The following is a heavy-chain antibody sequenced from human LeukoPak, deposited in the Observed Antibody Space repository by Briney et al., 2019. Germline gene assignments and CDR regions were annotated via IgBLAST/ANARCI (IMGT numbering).Heavy chain of an antibody. V-gene: IGHV4-39*01. Sequence: SETLSLTCTVSGGSISSSSYYWGWIRQPPGKGREWIGSIYYSGSTYYNPSLKSRVTISVDTSKNQFSLKLSSVTAADTAVYYCARKIAAAGTFRYYYYGMDVWGQGTTVTVSS. CDR3: ARKIAAAGTFRYYYYGMDV. D-gene: IGHD6-13*01. CDR1: GGSISSSSYY. J-gene: IGHJ6*02. CDR2: IYYSGST.